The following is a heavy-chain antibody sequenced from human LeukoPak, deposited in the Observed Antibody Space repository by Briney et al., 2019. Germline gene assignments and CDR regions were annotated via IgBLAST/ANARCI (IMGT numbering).Heavy chain of an antibody. Sequence: GGSLRLSCAVSGFTFSGYAMSWVRQAPGKGLEWVSAISGSGGSTYYADSVKGRFTISRDNSKNTLYLQMNSLRAEDTAVYYCAKDRLLPHDYWGQGTLVTVSS. CDR3: AKDRLLPHDY. V-gene: IGHV3-23*01. J-gene: IGHJ4*02. CDR1: GFTFSGYA. D-gene: IGHD1-26*01. CDR2: ISGSGGST.